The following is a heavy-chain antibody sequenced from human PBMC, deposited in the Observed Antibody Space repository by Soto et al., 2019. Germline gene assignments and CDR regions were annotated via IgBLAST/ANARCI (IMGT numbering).Heavy chain of an antibody. CDR2: IYHSGST. CDR3: ARDWGTGFYRLDS. Sequence: KLSETLSLTCAVSGYSISTGFNWAWIRQPPGKGLEWIGSIYHSGSTYYNLSLKSRVTISSDASKNQISLKLSSVTAADTALYYCARDWGTGFYRLDSWGQGTLVTVSS. J-gene: IGHJ4*02. CDR1: GYSISTGFN. D-gene: IGHD6-19*01. V-gene: IGHV4-38-2*02.